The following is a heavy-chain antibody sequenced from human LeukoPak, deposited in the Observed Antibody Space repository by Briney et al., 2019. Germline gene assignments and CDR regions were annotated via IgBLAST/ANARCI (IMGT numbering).Heavy chain of an antibody. V-gene: IGHV4-59*12. CDR1: GGSISSYY. Sequence: PSETLSLTCTVSGGSISSYYWSWIRQPPGKGLEWIGYIYYSGSTNYNPSLKSRVTISVDTSKNQFSLKLSSVTAADTAVYYCARAEITMVRGVIIRTNWFDPWGQGTLVTVSS. CDR3: ARAEITMVRGVIIRTNWFDP. J-gene: IGHJ5*02. CDR2: IYYSGST. D-gene: IGHD3-10*01.